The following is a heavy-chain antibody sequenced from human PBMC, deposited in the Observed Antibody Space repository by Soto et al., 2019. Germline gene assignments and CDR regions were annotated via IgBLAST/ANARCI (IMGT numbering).Heavy chain of an antibody. CDR1: CPSISSYY. CDR3: ARVWGGAFDI. Sequence: SETLSLTCTVSCPSISSYYWSWIRQPPGKGLEWIGYIYYSGSTNYNPSLKSRVTISVDTSKNQFSLKLSSVTAADTAVYYCARVWGGAFDIWGQGTMVT. CDR2: IYYSGST. V-gene: IGHV4-59*01. J-gene: IGHJ3*02. D-gene: IGHD3-10*01.